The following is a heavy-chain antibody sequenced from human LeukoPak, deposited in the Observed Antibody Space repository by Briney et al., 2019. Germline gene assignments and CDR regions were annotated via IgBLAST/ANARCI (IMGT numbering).Heavy chain of an antibody. CDR3: ARPSSTAVAGTYFHH. Sequence: SETLSLTCTVSGGSISSSSYYWGRIRQPPGKGLEWIGSIYYSGSTYYNPSLKSRVTISVDTSKNHFSLKLSSVTAADTAVYYCARPSSTAVAGTYFHHWGQGTLVTVSS. CDR2: IYYSGST. D-gene: IGHD6-19*01. CDR1: GGSISSSSYY. V-gene: IGHV4-39*02. J-gene: IGHJ1*01.